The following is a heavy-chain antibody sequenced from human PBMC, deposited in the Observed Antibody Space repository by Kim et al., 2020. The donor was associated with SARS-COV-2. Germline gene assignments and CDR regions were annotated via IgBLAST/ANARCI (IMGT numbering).Heavy chain of an antibody. CDR2: DST. J-gene: IGHJ4*01. V-gene: IGHV3-9*01. CDR3: AKGSNYFDNSGYLDK. Sequence: DSTTYVPSVRGRFTISRDNAKNAVYLEMSSVGPDDSARYYCAKGSNYFDNSGYLDKWGQGTLVSVSS. D-gene: IGHD3-22*01.